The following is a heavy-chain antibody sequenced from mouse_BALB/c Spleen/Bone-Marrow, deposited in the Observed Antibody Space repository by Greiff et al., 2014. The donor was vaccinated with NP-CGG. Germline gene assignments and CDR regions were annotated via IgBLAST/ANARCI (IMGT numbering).Heavy chain of an antibody. CDR3: TRYDYDWFAY. CDR1: GYTFTSYW. CDR2: IYPSDSYT. D-gene: IGHD2-4*01. J-gene: IGHJ3*01. V-gene: IGHV1-69*02. Sequence: VQLQQSGAELARPGASVKLSCKASGYTFTSYWINWVKQRPGQGLEWIGNIYPSDSYTNYNQKFKDKATLTVDKSSSTAYMQLSSPTSEDSAVYYCTRYDYDWFAYWGQGTLVTVSA.